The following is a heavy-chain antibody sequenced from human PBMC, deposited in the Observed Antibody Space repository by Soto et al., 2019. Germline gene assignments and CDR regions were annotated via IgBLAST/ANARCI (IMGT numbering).Heavy chain of an antibody. CDR3: ARDYGGDSSSWLDY. Sequence: QVQLVESGGGVVQPGRSLRLSCAASGFTFSSYAMHWVRQAPGKGLEWVAVISYDGSNKYYADSVKGRFTISRDNSKNTLYLQMNSLRAEDTAVYYGARDYGGDSSSWLDYWGQGTLVTVSS. CDR2: ISYDGSNK. CDR1: GFTFSSYA. J-gene: IGHJ4*02. D-gene: IGHD6-13*01. V-gene: IGHV3-30-3*01.